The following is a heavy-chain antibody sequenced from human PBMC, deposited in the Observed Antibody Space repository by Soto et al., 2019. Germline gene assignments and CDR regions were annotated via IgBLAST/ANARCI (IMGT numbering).Heavy chain of an antibody. V-gene: IGHV1-69*01. D-gene: IGHD3-22*01. Sequence: QVQLVQSGAEMQQPGASVRVSCKASGGTFSKYAFSWVRQAPGQGLEWLGGTIPMFGTPNYAQKFQGRVAISADESTATVYMELSSLRSADTAVYFCARPLRDRNYYYGMAVWGQGTTVTVSS. CDR2: TIPMFGTP. J-gene: IGHJ6*02. CDR3: ARPLRDRNYYYGMAV. CDR1: GGTFSKYA.